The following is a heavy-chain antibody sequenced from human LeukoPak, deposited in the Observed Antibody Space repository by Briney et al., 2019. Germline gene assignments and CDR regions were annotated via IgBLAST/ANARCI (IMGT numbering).Heavy chain of an antibody. Sequence: SETLSLTCTVSGGSISSYYWSWIRQPPGKGLEWIGYIYYSGSTNYNPSLKSRVTISVDTSKNQFSLKLCSVTAADTAVYYCARSTIAARRINWFDPWGQGTLVTVSS. CDR3: ARSTIAARRINWFDP. J-gene: IGHJ5*02. CDR2: IYYSGST. CDR1: GGSISSYY. D-gene: IGHD6-6*01. V-gene: IGHV4-59*01.